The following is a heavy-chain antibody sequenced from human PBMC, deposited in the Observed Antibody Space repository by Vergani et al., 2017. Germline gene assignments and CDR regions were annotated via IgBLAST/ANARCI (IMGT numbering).Heavy chain of an antibody. CDR1: GGSISSYY. D-gene: IGHD3-10*01. V-gene: IGHV4-4*07. CDR2: IYTSGST. J-gene: IGHJ6*02. CDR3: ARALSPIPEVWFGELLTPPAGYGMDV. Sequence: QVQLQESGPGLVKPSETLSLTCTVSGGSISSYYWSWIRQPAGKGLEWIGRIYTSGSTNYNPSLKSRVTMSVDTSKNQFSLKLSSVTAADTAVYYWARALSPIPEVWFGELLTPPAGYGMDVWGQGTTVTVSS.